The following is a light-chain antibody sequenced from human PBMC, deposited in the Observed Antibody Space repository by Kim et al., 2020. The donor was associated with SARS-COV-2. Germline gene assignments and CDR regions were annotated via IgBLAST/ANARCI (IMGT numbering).Light chain of an antibody. CDR1: SSDVGGYNY. V-gene: IGLV2-14*04. J-gene: IGLJ2*01. CDR2: DVS. CDR3: SSYTGSSTL. Sequence: PGQSITISCTGTSSDVGGYNYFSWYQQHPGKAPKLMIYDVSKRPSGVSNRFSGSKSGNTASLTISGLQAEDEADYYCSSYTGSSTLIGGGTQLTVL.